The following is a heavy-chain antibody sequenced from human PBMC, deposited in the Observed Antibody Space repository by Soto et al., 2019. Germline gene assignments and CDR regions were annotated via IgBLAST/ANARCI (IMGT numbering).Heavy chain of an antibody. Sequence: QLQLQESGSGLVKPSQTLSLTCAVSGGSISSGGYSWSWIRQPPGKGLEWSGYIYHSGSTYYNPSLKSRVTISVERSKNQFSLKLSAVTGEDTAVYYCARVRDYWGQGTLVTVSS. CDR2: IYHSGST. CDR3: ARVRDY. V-gene: IGHV4-30-2*01. D-gene: IGHD3-3*01. J-gene: IGHJ4*02. CDR1: GGSISSGGYS.